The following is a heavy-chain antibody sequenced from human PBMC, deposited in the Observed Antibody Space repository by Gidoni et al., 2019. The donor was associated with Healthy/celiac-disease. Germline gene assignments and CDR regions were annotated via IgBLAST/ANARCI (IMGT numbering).Heavy chain of an antibody. CDR3: ARVYGWIRGDFDY. CDR1: VYTFTSYY. CDR2: INPSGGST. J-gene: IGHJ4*02. D-gene: IGHD2-8*01. Sequence: QVQLVQSGADVKKPGASVKVSCKASVYTFTSYYMHWLRQAPGQGLEWMGIINPSGGSTSYAQKFQGRVTMTRDTSTSTVYMELSSLRSEDTAVYYCARVYGWIRGDFDYWGQGTLVTVSS. V-gene: IGHV1-46*01.